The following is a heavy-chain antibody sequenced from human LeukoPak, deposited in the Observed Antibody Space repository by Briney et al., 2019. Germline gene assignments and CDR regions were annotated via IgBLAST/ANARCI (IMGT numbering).Heavy chain of an antibody. J-gene: IGHJ4*02. Sequence: ASVKVSCKASGYTFTSYGISWVRQAPGQGLEWMGWISAYNGNTNYAQKLQGRVTMTTDTSTSTAYMELRSLRSDDTAVYYCARVTFGGVIVTYYFDYWGQGTLVTVSS. CDR3: ARVTFGGVIVTYYFDY. CDR1: GYTFTSYG. CDR2: ISAYNGNT. V-gene: IGHV1-18*01. D-gene: IGHD3-16*02.